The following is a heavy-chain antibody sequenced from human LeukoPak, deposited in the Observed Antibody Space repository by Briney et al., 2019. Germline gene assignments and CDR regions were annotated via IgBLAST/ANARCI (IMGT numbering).Heavy chain of an antibody. Sequence: SETLSLTCTVSGYSINSGFYWGWFRQPPGKGLEWIGSLSHRGSTYYNPSLKSRVTMSVDTSKNDFSLKLKSVTAADTALYYCARSDWYLRGDAFDIWGQGTVLTVSS. CDR2: LSHRGST. CDR1: GYSINSGFY. D-gene: IGHD3-9*01. J-gene: IGHJ3*02. V-gene: IGHV4-38-2*02. CDR3: ARSDWYLRGDAFDI.